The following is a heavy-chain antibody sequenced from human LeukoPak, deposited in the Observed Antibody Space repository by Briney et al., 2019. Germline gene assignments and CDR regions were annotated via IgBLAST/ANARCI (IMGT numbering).Heavy chain of an antibody. CDR1: GFTFSSYG. CDR2: IWYDGSNK. D-gene: IGHD4-17*01. V-gene: IGHV3-33*01. Sequence: GGSLRLSCAASGFTFSSYGMHCVRQAPGKGLEWVAVIWYDGSNKYYADSVKGRFTISRDNSKNTLYLQMNSLRAEDTAVYYCAREDRTVTTRPYYYGMDVWGQGTTVTVSS. CDR3: AREDRTVTTRPYYYGMDV. J-gene: IGHJ6*02.